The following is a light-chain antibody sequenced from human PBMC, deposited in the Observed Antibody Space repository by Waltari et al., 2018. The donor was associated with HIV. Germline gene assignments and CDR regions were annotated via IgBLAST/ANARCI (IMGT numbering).Light chain of an antibody. CDR2: DTS. CDR1: QSVDDY. CDR3: QQRSNWPPT. V-gene: IGKV3-11*01. Sequence: ENVLTQSPATLSLSPGERATLSCRASQSVDDYLAWYQQKPGQAPRLLIYDTSHRVTGIPARFSGSGSGTDSTLTISSLEPEDFAVYYCQQRSNWPPTFGGGTKVEI. J-gene: IGKJ4*01.